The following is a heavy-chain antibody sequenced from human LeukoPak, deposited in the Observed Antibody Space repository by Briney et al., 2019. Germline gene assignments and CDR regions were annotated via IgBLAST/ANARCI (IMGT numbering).Heavy chain of an antibody. CDR2: IYYSGST. CDR3: ARDPSGYSSRFDY. V-gene: IGHV4-39*07. Sequence: SETLSLTCTVSGGSISSSSYYWGWIRQPPGKGLEWIGSIYYSGSTYYNPSLKSRVTISLDTSKNQFSLKLRSVTAADTAVYYCARDPSGYSSRFDYWGQGTLVTVSS. J-gene: IGHJ4*02. CDR1: GGSISSSSYY. D-gene: IGHD3-22*01.